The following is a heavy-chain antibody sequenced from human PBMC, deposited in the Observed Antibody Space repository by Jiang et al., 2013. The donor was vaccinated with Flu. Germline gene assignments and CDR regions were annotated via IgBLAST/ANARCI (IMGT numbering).Heavy chain of an antibody. CDR2: INHSGST. CDR3: ARGEGLRGY. Sequence: LLKPSETLSLTCAVYGGSFSGYYWSWIRQPPGKGLEWIGEINHSGSTNYNPSLKSRVTISVDTSKNQFSLKLSSVTAADTAVYYCARGEGLRGYWGQGTLVTVSS. D-gene: IGHD4-17*01. V-gene: IGHV4-34*01. J-gene: IGHJ4*02. CDR1: GGSFSGYY.